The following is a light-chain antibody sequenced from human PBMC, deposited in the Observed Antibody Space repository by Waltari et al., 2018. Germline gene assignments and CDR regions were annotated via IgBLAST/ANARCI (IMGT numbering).Light chain of an antibody. V-gene: IGKV3-15*01. CDR1: QSISTN. J-gene: IGKJ5*01. CDR2: GAS. CDR3: QQYNNWPLTVT. Sequence: EIVMTQSPATVSVSPGERATLSCGASQSISTNLASYQQKPGQAPRLLIYGASTRATGIPVRFSGSGSGTEFTLTISSLQSEDFGLYYCQQYNNWPLTVTFGQGTRLDI.